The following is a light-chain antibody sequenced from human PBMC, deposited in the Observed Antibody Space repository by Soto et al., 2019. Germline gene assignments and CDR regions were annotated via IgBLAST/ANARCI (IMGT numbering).Light chain of an antibody. CDR1: QSFSTW. CDR2: KTS. CDR3: QQYNSNPLT. J-gene: IGKJ4*01. Sequence: DIQMTQSPSTLSASVGDRVTITCRASQSFSTWLAWYQQKPGKAPNLLIYKTSILESGVPSRFTGSGSGTEFTLTISSLQPDDFATYYCQQYNSNPLTFSGGTKVEIK. V-gene: IGKV1-5*03.